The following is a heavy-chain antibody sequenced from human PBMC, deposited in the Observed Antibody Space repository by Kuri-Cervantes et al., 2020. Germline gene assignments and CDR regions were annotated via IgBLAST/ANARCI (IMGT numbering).Heavy chain of an antibody. CDR1: GGSFSGYY. CDR2: INHSGST. CDR3: ARGRGSGWSNYYYYYCMDV. Sequence: ESLKISCAVYGGSFSGYYWSWIRQPPGKGLEWIGEINHSGSTNYNPSLKSRVTISVDTSKNQFSLKLSSVTAADTAVYYCARGRGSGWSNYYYYYCMDVWGKGTTVTVSS. V-gene: IGHV4-34*01. D-gene: IGHD6-19*01. J-gene: IGHJ6*03.